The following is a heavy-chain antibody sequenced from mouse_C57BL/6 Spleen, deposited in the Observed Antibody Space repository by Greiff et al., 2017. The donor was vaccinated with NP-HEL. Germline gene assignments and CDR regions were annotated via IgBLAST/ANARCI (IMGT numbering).Heavy chain of an antibody. CDR2: IYPGSGST. CDR3: ARGNLYYDYDGEGYYFDY. V-gene: IGHV1-55*01. CDR1: GYTFTSYW. D-gene: IGHD2-4*01. J-gene: IGHJ2*01. Sequence: VQLQQSGAELVKPGASVKMSCKASGYTFTSYWITWVKQRPGQGLVWIGDIYPGSGSTNYNEKFKSKATLTVDTSSSTAYMQLSSLTSEDSAVYYCARGNLYYDYDGEGYYFDYWGQGTTLTVSS.